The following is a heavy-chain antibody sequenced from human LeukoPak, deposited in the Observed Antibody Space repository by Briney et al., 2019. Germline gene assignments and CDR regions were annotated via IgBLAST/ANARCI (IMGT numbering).Heavy chain of an antibody. CDR3: ASASIAAPSGFDY. CDR2: IYTSGST. CDR1: GGSISSYY. Sequence: SETLSLTCTVSGGSISSYYWSWIPQRPGKGLEGIRYIYTSGSTNYNPSLKSRVTISVDTSKNQFSLNLSSVTAADTAVYYCASASIAAPSGFDYWGQGTLVTVSS. J-gene: IGHJ4*02. V-gene: IGHV4-4*09. D-gene: IGHD6-6*01.